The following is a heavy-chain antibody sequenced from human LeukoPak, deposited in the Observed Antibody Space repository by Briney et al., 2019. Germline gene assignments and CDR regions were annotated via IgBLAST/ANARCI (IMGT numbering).Heavy chain of an antibody. CDR1: GFTFSSYE. Sequence: GGSLRLSCAASGFTFSSYEMNWVRQAPWKGLEWVSYISSSGSNTYYADSVKGRFTISRDNAKNSLYLQVNSLRAEDTAVYYCARDRIYYDSSGYYLLDYWGQGTLVTVSS. J-gene: IGHJ4*02. V-gene: IGHV3-48*03. CDR3: ARDRIYYDSSGYYLLDY. D-gene: IGHD3-22*01. CDR2: ISSSGSNT.